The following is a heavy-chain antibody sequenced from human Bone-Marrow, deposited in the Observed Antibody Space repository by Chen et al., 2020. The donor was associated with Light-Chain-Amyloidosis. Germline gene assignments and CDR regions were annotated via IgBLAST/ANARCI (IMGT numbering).Heavy chain of an antibody. D-gene: IGHD3-10*01. J-gene: IGHJ4*02. Sequence: EVQLVESGGGLVQPGRSLRLSCTASGFTFGDYAMSWFRQAPGKGLEWVGFIRSKAYGGTTEYAASVKGRFTISRDDSKSIAYQQMNSLKTEDTAVYYCTRGSGSGSYYFDYWGQGTLVTVSS. CDR1: GFTFGDYA. CDR2: IRSKAYGGTT. V-gene: IGHV3-49*03. CDR3: TRGSGSGSYYFDY.